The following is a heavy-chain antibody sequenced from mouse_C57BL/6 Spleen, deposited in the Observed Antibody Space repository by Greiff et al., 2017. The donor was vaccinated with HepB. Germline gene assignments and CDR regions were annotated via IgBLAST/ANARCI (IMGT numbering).Heavy chain of an antibody. CDR2: INPNNGGT. V-gene: IGHV1-26*01. D-gene: IGHD2-5*01. Sequence: EVQLQQSGPELVKPGASVKISCKASGYTFTDYYMNWVKQSHGKSLEWIGDINPNNGGTSYNQKFKGKATLTVDKSSSTAYMELRSLTSEDSAVYYCARLGYSNYCWYFDVWGTGTTVTVSS. CDR1: GYTFTDYY. CDR3: ARLGYSNYCWYFDV. J-gene: IGHJ1*03.